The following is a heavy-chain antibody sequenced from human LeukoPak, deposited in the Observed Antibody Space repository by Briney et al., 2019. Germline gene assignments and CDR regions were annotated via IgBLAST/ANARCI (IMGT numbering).Heavy chain of an antibody. J-gene: IGHJ4*02. V-gene: IGHV1-18*04. Sequence: GSVKVSCKTSGYTLTTYGISWVRQAPGQGLEWMGWISGSNGNTKYAQKVQGRVTMTTDTSTTTAYMEVRSLRSDDTAVYYCARDRDRMVQGVTALFDYWGQGTLVTVSS. D-gene: IGHD3-10*01. CDR2: ISGSNGNT. CDR1: GYTLTTYG. CDR3: ARDRDRMVQGVTALFDY.